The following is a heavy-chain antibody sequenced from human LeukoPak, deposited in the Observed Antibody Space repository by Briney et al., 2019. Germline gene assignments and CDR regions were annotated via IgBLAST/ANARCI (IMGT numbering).Heavy chain of an antibody. Sequence: PGGSLRLSCAASGFTFSSYVMHWVRQAPGRGVEDVSAISNNGGSTYYANSVKGRFTISRDNSKNTLYLQMGRLRAAEMAVYYCASAVPFWSGYLVWGQGTLVTVSS. D-gene: IGHD3-3*01. CDR1: GFTFSSYV. CDR2: ISNNGGST. J-gene: IGHJ4*02. CDR3: ASAVPFWSGYLV. V-gene: IGHV3-64*01.